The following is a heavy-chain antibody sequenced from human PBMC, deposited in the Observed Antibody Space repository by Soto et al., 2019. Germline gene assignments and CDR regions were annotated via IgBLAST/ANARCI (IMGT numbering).Heavy chain of an antibody. CDR1: GFTFSSYA. Sequence: QVQLVESGGGVVQPGRSLRLSCAASGFTFSSYAMHWVRQAPVKGLEWVAVISYDGSNKYYADSVKGRFTISRDNYKNPLYLQMNSLRADDTDVYYCARPLWRNDYNWGYFDLWGRVTLVTVAS. CDR2: ISYDGSNK. V-gene: IGHV3-30-3*01. CDR3: ARPLWRNDYNWGYFDL. J-gene: IGHJ2*01. D-gene: IGHD4-4*01.